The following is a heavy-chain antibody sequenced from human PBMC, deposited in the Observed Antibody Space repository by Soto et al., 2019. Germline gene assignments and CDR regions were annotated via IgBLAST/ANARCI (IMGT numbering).Heavy chain of an antibody. D-gene: IGHD3-9*01. Sequence: QVQLVQSGAEVKKPGSSVKVSCKSSGGTFSSYASSWVRQAPGQGLEWMGGISPIFGTANYAQKFQGRVTKTADESTSTAYMELSSLRSEDTAVYYWAREYGYFETNWFDRWGQGTLVTVSS. CDR3: AREYGYFETNWFDR. V-gene: IGHV1-69*12. CDR2: ISPIFGTA. CDR1: GGTFSSYA. J-gene: IGHJ5*02.